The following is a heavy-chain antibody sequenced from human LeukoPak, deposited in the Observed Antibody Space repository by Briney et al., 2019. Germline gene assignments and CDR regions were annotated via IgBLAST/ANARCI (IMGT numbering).Heavy chain of an antibody. Sequence: GGSLRLSGAASAFTFSNHAMQWVRQAPGKGLEWVAVISLDGNNKYYADSVKGRFTISRDNSKNTLYLQMNSLRAEDTAVYYCARVGGAAAGTFRSHYFDYWGQGTLVTVSS. D-gene: IGHD6-13*01. CDR1: AFTFSNHA. J-gene: IGHJ4*02. CDR3: ARVGGAAAGTFRSHYFDY. V-gene: IGHV3-30-3*01. CDR2: ISLDGNNK.